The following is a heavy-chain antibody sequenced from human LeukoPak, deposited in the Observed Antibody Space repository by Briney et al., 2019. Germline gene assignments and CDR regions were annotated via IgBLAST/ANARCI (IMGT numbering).Heavy chain of an antibody. CDR2: IYYSGST. J-gene: IGHJ4*02. CDR3: ARKGSSGYPYYFDY. CDR1: GDSISSSHYY. D-gene: IGHD3-22*01. Sequence: PSETLSLTCAVSGDSISSSHYYWGWIRQPPGKGLEWIGNIYYSGSTYYNPSLKSRVTISVDTSKNQFSLKLSSVTAADTAVYYCARKGSSGYPYYFDYWGQGTLVTVSS. V-gene: IGHV4-39*01.